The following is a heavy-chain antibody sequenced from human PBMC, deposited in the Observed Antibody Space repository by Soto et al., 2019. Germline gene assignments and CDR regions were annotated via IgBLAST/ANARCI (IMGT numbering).Heavy chain of an antibody. CDR2: IYYSGST. D-gene: IGHD2-2*02. Sequence: SETLSLTCTVSGGSISSGGYYWSWIRQHPGKGLEWIGYIYYSGSTYYNPSLKSRVTISVDTSKNQFSLKLSSVTAADTAVYYCARAIPAPRYFDYWGQGTLVTVSS. J-gene: IGHJ4*02. V-gene: IGHV4-31*03. CDR3: ARAIPAPRYFDY. CDR1: GGSISSGGYY.